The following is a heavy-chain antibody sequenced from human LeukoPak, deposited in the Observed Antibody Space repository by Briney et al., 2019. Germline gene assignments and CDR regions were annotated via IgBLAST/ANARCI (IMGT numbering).Heavy chain of an antibody. CDR1: GDSISSNSYY. Sequence: PSETLSLTCTVSGDSISSNSYYWTWIRQPPGKGLEWIGYVYYTGSTNYNPSLKSRVTISVDTSKNHFSLKLTSVTAADTAVYYCARGETIIAAAGPFFDYWGQGTLVTVSS. CDR2: VYYTGST. CDR3: ARGETIIAAAGPFFDY. J-gene: IGHJ4*02. V-gene: IGHV4-61*03. D-gene: IGHD6-13*01.